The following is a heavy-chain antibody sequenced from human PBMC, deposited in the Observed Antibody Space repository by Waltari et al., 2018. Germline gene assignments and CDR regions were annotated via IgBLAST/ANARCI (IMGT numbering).Heavy chain of an antibody. V-gene: IGHV1-2*06. CDR2: IHPTSGGT. D-gene: IGHD1-26*01. J-gene: IGHJ4*02. CDR1: GDTFTGYY. Sequence: QVQLVQSGAEVKKPGASVKVSCKASGDTFTGYYMHWLRQAPGQGLEWMGRIHPTSGGTNYAQKFQGRVTMTRDTSISPAYIELSRLRSDATAVYYCARAPLVLGATYFDYWGQGPLVTVSS. CDR3: ARAPLVLGATYFDY.